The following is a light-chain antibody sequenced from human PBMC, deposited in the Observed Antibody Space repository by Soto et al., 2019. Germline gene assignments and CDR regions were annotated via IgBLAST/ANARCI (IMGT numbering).Light chain of an antibody. CDR3: AAWDDSLSAYV. V-gene: IGLV1-44*01. Sequence: QSVLTQPPSASGAPGQRVFVPFSGGSSNVGSNSVNWYQQLPGSAPKLLIFSNNQRPSGVPDRLSGSKSGTSASLAIGGLQADDEADYYCAAWDDSLSAYVFGTGTKLTVL. J-gene: IGLJ1*01. CDR2: SNN. CDR1: SSNVGSNS.